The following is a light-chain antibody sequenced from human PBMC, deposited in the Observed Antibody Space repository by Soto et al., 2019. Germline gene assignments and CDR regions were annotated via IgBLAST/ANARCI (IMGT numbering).Light chain of an antibody. Sequence: QSVLTQPASVSGSPGQSITISCTGTSSDVGGYNYVSWYQQHPGKAPKLMIYEVSNRPSGVSNRFSGSKSGNTASLTISGLQAEDEADYYCSSYTGRSTFYAFGTGTKV. CDR1: SSDVGGYNY. CDR2: EVS. V-gene: IGLV2-14*01. CDR3: SSYTGRSTFYA. J-gene: IGLJ1*01.